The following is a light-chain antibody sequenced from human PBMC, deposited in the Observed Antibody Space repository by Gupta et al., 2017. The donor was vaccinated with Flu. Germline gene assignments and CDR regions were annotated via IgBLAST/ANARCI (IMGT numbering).Light chain of an antibody. V-gene: IGLV2-14*03. CDR3: NSYTSSSTVV. J-gene: IGLJ2*01. CDR2: DVS. CDR1: ISDVGGYKY. Sequence: TISDVGGYKYVSWYQQHPGKAPKLMIYDVSNRPSGVSNRFSGSKSGNTASLTISGLQAEDEADYYCNSYTSSSTVVFGGGTKLTVL.